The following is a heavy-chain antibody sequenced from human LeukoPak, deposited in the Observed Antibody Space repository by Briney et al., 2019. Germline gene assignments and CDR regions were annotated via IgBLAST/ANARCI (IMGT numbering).Heavy chain of an antibody. CDR3: ASDGGQLWLHY. CDR2: IYYSGST. D-gene: IGHD5-18*01. J-gene: IGHJ4*02. CDR1: GGSISSYY. V-gene: IGHV4-59*01. Sequence: SETLSLTCTVSGGSISSYYWSWIRQPPGQGLEWIGYIYYSGSTNYNPSLKSRVTISVDTSKKQFSLKLSSVTAADTAVYYCASDGGQLWLHYWGQGTLVTVSS.